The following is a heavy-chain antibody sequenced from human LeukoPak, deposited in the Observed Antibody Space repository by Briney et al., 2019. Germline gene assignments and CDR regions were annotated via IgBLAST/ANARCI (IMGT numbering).Heavy chain of an antibody. CDR1: GYTFTAYN. J-gene: IGHJ5*02. CDR3: ARFDYGDYASFDP. Sequence: GASVKVSCKASGYTFTAYNIHWVRQAPGQGLEWMGWINPNGDGTNYAQKFQGRVTMTRDTSISTAYMELSRLRSDDTAVYYCARFDYGDYASFDPWGQGTLVTVSS. V-gene: IGHV1-2*02. CDR2: INPNGDGT. D-gene: IGHD4-17*01.